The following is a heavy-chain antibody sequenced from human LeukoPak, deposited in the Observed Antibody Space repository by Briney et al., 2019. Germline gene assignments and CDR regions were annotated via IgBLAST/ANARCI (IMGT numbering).Heavy chain of an antibody. CDR3: ARGLDYYDSSGYPV. V-gene: IGHV3-21*01. CDR1: GFTFSSYS. CDR2: ITSSSSYI. D-gene: IGHD3-22*01. Sequence: GGSLRLSCAASGFTFSSYSMNWVRQAPGEGLEWVSSITSSSSYIYYADSVKGRFTISRDNAKNSLYLQMNSLRAEDTAVYYCARGLDYYDSSGYPVWGQGTTVTVSS. J-gene: IGHJ6*02.